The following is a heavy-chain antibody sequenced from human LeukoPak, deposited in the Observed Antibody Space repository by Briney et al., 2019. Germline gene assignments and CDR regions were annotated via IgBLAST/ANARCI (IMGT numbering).Heavy chain of an antibody. Sequence: SETLSLTCAVSGGSVSSGSYYWSWIRQPPGKGLEWIGYIYYSGSTNYNPSLKSRVTISVDTSKNQFSLKLSSVTAADTAVYYCASTVVVAATRSFDPWGQGTLVTVSS. CDR3: ASTVVVAATRSFDP. D-gene: IGHD2-15*01. J-gene: IGHJ5*02. CDR1: GGSVSSGSYY. V-gene: IGHV4-61*01. CDR2: IYYSGST.